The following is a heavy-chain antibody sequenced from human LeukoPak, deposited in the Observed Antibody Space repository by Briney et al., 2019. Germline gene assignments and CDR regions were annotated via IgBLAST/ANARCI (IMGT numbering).Heavy chain of an antibody. Sequence: ASVKVSCKVSGYTLTELSMHWVRQAPGKGLEWMGGFDPEDGETIYAQKFQGRVTMTGDTSTDTAYMELSSLRSEDTAVYYCATYIVGATRGGDWFDPWGQGTLVTVSS. CDR2: FDPEDGET. D-gene: IGHD1-26*01. CDR1: GYTLTELS. V-gene: IGHV1-24*01. CDR3: ATYIVGATRGGDWFDP. J-gene: IGHJ5*02.